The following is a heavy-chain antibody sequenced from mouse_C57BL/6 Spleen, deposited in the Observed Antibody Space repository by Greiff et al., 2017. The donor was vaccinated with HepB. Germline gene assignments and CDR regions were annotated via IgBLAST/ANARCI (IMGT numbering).Heavy chain of an antibody. Sequence: EVQVVESGGDLVKPGGSLKLSCAASGFTFSSYGMSWVRQTPDKRLEWVATISSGGSYTYYPDSVKGRFTISRDNAKNTLYLQMSSLKSEDTAMYYCARHSSGHRFAYWGQGTLVTVSA. J-gene: IGHJ3*01. V-gene: IGHV5-6*01. D-gene: IGHD3-2*02. CDR2: ISSGGSYT. CDR3: ARHSSGHRFAY. CDR1: GFTFSSYG.